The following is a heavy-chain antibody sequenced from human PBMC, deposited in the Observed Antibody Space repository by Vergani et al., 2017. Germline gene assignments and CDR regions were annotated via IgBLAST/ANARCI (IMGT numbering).Heavy chain of an antibody. V-gene: IGHV3-43*01. D-gene: IGHD4-17*01. J-gene: IGHJ4*02. Sequence: EVQLVESGGVVVQPGGSLRLSCAASGFTFDDYTMHWVRQAPGKGLEWVSLISWDGGSTYYADSVKGRFTISRDNSKNTLYLQMNSLRAEDTAVYYCAKLTGDYAYYWGQGTLVTVSS. CDR3: AKLTGDYAYY. CDR1: GFTFDDYT. CDR2: ISWDGGST.